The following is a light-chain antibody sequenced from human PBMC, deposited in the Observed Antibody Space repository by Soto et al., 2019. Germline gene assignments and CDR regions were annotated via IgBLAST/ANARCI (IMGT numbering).Light chain of an antibody. CDR1: SSDVGAYNY. CDR3: GSYTSASTLV. Sequence: QSALTQPASVSGSPGQSITISCTGTSSDVGAYNYVSWYQQHPGKAPKLMIYEVINRPSGVSNRFSGSKSCNTASLTISGLQAEDEADYYCGSYTSASTLVFGTGTKLTVL. V-gene: IGLV2-14*01. J-gene: IGLJ1*01. CDR2: EVI.